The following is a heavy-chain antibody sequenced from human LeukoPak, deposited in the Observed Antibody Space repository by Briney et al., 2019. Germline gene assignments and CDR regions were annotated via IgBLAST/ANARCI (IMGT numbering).Heavy chain of an antibody. CDR2: ASPGGYT. Sequence: SETLSLTCAVSGVSVRDYFWIWLRQSPERGLEWIGEASPGGYTTYNPSLRSRVIISEDTSENQLSLKMRSVTAADTALYYCARIRCGRGQDVFYNHWAQGTLVTVSS. D-gene: IGHD2-21*01. CDR3: ARIRCGRGQDVFYNH. J-gene: IGHJ5*02. V-gene: IGHV4-34*01. CDR1: GVSVRDYF.